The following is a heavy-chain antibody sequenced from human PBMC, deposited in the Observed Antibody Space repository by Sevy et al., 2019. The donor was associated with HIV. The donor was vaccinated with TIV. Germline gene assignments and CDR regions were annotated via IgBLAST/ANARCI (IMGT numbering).Heavy chain of an antibody. CDR1: GFTFSSYG. V-gene: IGHV3-30*18. Sequence: GGSLRLSCAASGFTFSSYGMHWVRQAPGKGLEWVAVISYDGSNKYYADSVKDRFTISRDNSKNTLYLQMNSLRAEDTAVYYCAKEHKAGRDPYYYYGMDVWGQGTTVTVSS. D-gene: IGHD6-19*01. J-gene: IGHJ6*02. CDR3: AKEHKAGRDPYYYYGMDV. CDR2: ISYDGSNK.